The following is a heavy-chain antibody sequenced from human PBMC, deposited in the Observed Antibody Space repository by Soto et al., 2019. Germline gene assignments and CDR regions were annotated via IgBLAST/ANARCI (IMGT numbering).Heavy chain of an antibody. CDR2: IYYSGST. V-gene: IGHV4-59*11. CDR1: GDSINSHY. D-gene: IGHD3-10*01. CDR3: ARESAGSGKNNWFDP. Sequence: QVQLQESGPGLVRPSETLSLTCGVSGDSINSHYWSWIRQPPGKGLEWIGFIYYSGSTKYNPSRESPVPISVDTSKNQFSLKLSPVTTADTAVYYCARESAGSGKNNWFDPWGQGTLVTVSS. J-gene: IGHJ5*02.